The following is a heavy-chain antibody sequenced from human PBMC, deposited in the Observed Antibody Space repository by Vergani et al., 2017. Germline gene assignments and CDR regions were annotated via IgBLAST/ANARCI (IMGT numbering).Heavy chain of an antibody. J-gene: IGHJ6*02. CDR1: GFTFSNAW. Sequence: VQLVESGGGVVQPGRSLRLSCAASGFTFSNAWMNWVRQAPGKGLEWVGRIKSESDGGKTDAAAPVKGRLIISRDDSKNTVYLQMNSLKTEDTALYYCTTGGFYGMDVWGQGTTVTVSS. V-gene: IGHV3-15*01. D-gene: IGHD3-16*01. CDR2: IKSESDGGKT. CDR3: TTGGFYGMDV.